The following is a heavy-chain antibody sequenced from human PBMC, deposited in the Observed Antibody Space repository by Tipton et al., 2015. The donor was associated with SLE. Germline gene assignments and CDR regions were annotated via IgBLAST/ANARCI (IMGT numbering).Heavy chain of an antibody. V-gene: IGHV3-33*01. D-gene: IGHD6-13*01. CDR3: ARGVGAAAYYFDY. CDR1: GFTFSSYG. Sequence: SLRLSCAASGFTFSSYGMHWVRQAPGKGLEWVAVIWYDGSNKYYADSVKGRFTISRDNSKNTLYLQMNSLRAEDTAVYYCARGVGAAAYYFDYWGQGTLVTVSS. J-gene: IGHJ4*02. CDR2: IWYDGSNK.